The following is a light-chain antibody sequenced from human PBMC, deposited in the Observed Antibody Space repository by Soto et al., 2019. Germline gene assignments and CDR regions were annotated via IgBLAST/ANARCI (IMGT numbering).Light chain of an antibody. CDR1: QSFSSW. J-gene: IGKJ1*01. Sequence: DIQMTQSPSTLSASVGDRVTITCRASQSFSSWLAWYQQKPGKAPKLLIYDASTLESGVPSRFSGSGSGTEFTLTTSSLQPDDFATYYCQQYNTYSRTFGQGTKVDIK. V-gene: IGKV1-5*01. CDR3: QQYNTYSRT. CDR2: DAS.